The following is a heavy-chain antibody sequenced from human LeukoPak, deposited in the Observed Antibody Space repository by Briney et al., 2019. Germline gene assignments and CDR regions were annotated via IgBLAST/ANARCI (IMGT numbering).Heavy chain of an antibody. J-gene: IGHJ5*02. CDR1: GYTFTSYG. D-gene: IGHD6-19*01. V-gene: IGHV1-18*01. Sequence: APSVTVSCKASGYTFTSYGISWVRQAPGQGREWMGWISAYNGNTNYAQKLQGRVTITTDTSTSTAYMELRSLRSDDTAVYYCARLRIAVADLDPWGQGTLVTVSS. CDR3: ARLRIAVADLDP. CDR2: ISAYNGNT.